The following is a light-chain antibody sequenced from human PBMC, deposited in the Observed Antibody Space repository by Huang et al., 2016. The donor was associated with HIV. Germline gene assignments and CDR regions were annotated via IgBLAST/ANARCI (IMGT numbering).Light chain of an antibody. J-gene: IGKJ5*01. CDR2: GAS. CDR3: QQYDNWPLT. V-gene: IGKV3-15*01. CDR1: HSVSRN. Sequence: ERVMTQSPATLSVAPGERVTLSCRASHSVSRNLAWYQQKPGQAPRLLIHGASTRAPGIPARFSGSGSGTEFTLAISSLQSEDSGVYFCQQYDNWPLTFGQGTRLEIK.